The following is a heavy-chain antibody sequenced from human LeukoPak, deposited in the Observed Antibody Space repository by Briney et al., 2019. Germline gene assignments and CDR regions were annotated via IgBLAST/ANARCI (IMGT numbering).Heavy chain of an antibody. CDR1: GFTFSNYA. CDR2: ISYDGSNK. CDR3: AKDYDIVVVPAAIRSGSSSRYYYYYGMDV. J-gene: IGHJ6*02. V-gene: IGHV3-30*18. D-gene: IGHD2-2*01. Sequence: GGSLRLSCAASGFTFSNYAMHWVRQAPGKGLEWVAVISYDGSNKYYADSVKGRFTISRDNSKNTLYLQMNSLRAEDTAVYYCAKDYDIVVVPAAIRSGSSSRYYYYYGMDVWGQGTTVTVSS.